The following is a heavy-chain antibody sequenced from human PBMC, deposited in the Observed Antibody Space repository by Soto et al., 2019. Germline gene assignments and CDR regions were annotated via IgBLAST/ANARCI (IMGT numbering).Heavy chain of an antibody. J-gene: IGHJ5*01. CDR2: IAYDGSKT. Sequence: QVQLVESGGGVVQPGRSLRLTCAASGFTFSSNGMHWVRQPPGKGLEWVALIAYDGSKTYYGDSVRGRFTNSRDNSENTLFLQMNSLRAEDTAVYYCARWVGGSMFDNSGKYDSCGQGTLVTVSS. D-gene: IGHD3-22*01. V-gene: IGHV3-30*03. CDR3: ARWVGGSMFDNSGKYDS. CDR1: GFTFSSNG.